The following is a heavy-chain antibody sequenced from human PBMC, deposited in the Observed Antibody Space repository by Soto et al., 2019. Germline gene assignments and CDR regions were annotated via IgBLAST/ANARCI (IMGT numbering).Heavy chain of an antibody. Sequence: QVQVVESGGGVVQPGRSLRLSCAASGFTFSRFGMHWVRQAPGKGLEWVSLIWYDGSKKSYGDSVKGRFTISRDNSRNTVYLQMNSLRADATALYYCARDASYYSLWSGYYPSRNGMDVWGQGTTVTVSS. CDR3: ARDASYYSLWSGYYPSRNGMDV. CDR2: IWYDGSKK. CDR1: GFTFSRFG. J-gene: IGHJ6*02. D-gene: IGHD3-3*01. V-gene: IGHV3-33*01.